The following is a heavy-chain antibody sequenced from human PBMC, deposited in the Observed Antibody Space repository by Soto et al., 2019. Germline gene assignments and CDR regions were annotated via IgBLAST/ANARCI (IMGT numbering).Heavy chain of an antibody. D-gene: IGHD3-10*01. J-gene: IGHJ4*02. CDR1: GYTFSNYD. V-gene: IGHV1-8*01. CDR2: VNPNNGDT. CDR3: EKVSRKGSAIDFDY. Sequence: QVQLVQSGAELKKPGASVKVSCKASGYTFSNYDMNWVRQATGQGPEWIGWVNPNNGDTGYAQKFQGRVTLTTDISPTTDYMELTSLRSEDTAIYYCEKVSRKGSAIDFDYWGQGTLITVSS.